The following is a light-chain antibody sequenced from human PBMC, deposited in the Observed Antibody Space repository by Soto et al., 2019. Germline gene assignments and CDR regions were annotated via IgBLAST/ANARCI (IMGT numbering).Light chain of an antibody. CDR2: LGS. CDR1: QSLLHSNGYNY. Sequence: DIVMTQSPLSLSVAPGEPASISCRSSQSLLHSNGYNYLDWYLQKPGQPPQVLISLGSNRASGVSDRFSGSGSGTDFTLKISRVEAEDVGVYYCMEALQTPRTFCQGTKVEIK. CDR3: MEALQTPRT. V-gene: IGKV2-28*01. J-gene: IGKJ1*01.